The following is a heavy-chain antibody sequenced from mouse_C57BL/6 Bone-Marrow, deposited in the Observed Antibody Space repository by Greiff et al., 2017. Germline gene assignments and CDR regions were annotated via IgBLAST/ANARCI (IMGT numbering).Heavy chain of an antibody. CDR1: GFTFSSYA. V-gene: IGHV5-9-1*02. CDR3: TRGGVYFDY. CDR2: ISSGGDYI. Sequence: EVMLVESGEGLVKPGGSLKLSCAASGFTFSSYAMSWVRQTPGKRLEWVAYISSGGDYIYYADTVKGRFTISRDNARNTLYLQMSSLKSEDTAMYYCTRGGVYFDYWGQGTTLTVSS. J-gene: IGHJ2*01.